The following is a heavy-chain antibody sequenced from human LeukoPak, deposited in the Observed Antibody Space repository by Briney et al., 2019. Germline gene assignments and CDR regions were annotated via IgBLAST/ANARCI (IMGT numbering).Heavy chain of an antibody. CDR1: GYTFTGYY. CDR2: INPNSGGT. J-gene: IGHJ6*02. D-gene: IGHD6-19*01. CDR3: ARRSSGWTYYYYYGMDV. V-gene: IGHV1-2*02. Sequence: GASVKVSCKASGYTFTGYYMHWVRQAPGQGLEWMGWINPNSGGTNYAQKFQGRVTMTRDTSISTAYMELSRLRSDDTAVYYCARRSSGWTYYYYYGMDVWGQGTTVTVSS.